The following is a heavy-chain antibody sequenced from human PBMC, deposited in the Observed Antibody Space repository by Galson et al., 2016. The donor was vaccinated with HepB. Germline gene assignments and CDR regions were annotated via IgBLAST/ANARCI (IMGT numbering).Heavy chain of an antibody. CDR3: ARGRTESRLNMVRGRRETEDYDYGMDG. V-gene: IGHV4-34*01. CDR2: INHGGNT. J-gene: IGHJ6*02. Sequence: TLSLTCVVEGGSFSGHYCSWIRQPPEKGLEWIGEINHGGNTNYNPALGGRATMSVETSKNQCSLNVSYVTAADTAVYYCARGRTESRLNMVRGRRETEDYDYGMDGWGQGTTVIVSS. D-gene: IGHD3-10*01. CDR1: GGSFSGHY.